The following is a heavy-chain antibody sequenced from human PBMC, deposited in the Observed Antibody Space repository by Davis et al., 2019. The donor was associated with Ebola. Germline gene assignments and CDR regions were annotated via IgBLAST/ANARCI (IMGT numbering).Heavy chain of an antibody. J-gene: IGHJ6*03. D-gene: IGHD3-3*01. CDR3: AREGTPRFLEWLVHYYMDV. CDR2: IIPIFGTA. CDR1: GGTFSSYA. V-gene: IGHV1-69*13. Sequence: SVKVSCKASGGTFSSYAISWVRQAPGQGLEWMGGIIPIFGTANYAQKFQSRVTITADESTSTAYMELSSLRSEDTAVYYCAREGTPRFLEWLVHYYMDVWGKGTTVTVSS.